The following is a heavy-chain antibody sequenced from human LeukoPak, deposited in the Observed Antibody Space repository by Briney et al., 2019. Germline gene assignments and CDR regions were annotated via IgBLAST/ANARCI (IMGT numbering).Heavy chain of an antibody. Sequence: PSETLSLTCTVSGYSISSGYYWGWIRQPPGKGLVWIGHIYYSGSTDYNSSLKSRVTISVDTSKNQFSLNLSSVTAADTAVYYCARVKEESGSGWYGGYYYYMDVWGKGTTVTVSS. V-gene: IGHV4-38-2*02. CDR3: ARVKEESGSGWYGGYYYYMDV. J-gene: IGHJ6*03. D-gene: IGHD6-19*01. CDR2: IYYSGST. CDR1: GYSISSGYY.